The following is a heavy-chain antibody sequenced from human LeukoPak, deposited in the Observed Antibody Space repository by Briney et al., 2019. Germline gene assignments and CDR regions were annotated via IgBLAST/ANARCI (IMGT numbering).Heavy chain of an antibody. CDR2: IYYSGST. J-gene: IGHJ6*03. Sequence: SETLSLTCTVSGGSISSYYWSWIRQPPGKGLERIGYIYYSGSTNYNPSLKSRVTISVDTSKNQFSLKLSSVTAADTAVYYCARATAPIYYYMDVWGKGTTVTVSS. CDR1: GGSISSYY. CDR3: ARATAPIYYYMDV. V-gene: IGHV4-59*01.